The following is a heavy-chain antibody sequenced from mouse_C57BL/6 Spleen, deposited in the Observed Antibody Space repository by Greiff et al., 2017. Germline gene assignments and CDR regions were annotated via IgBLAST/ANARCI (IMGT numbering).Heavy chain of an antibody. CDR1: GYTFTSYG. CDR3: ASGDWFAY. Sequence: QVQLQQSGAELARPGASVKLSCTASGYTFTSYGISWVQQSTGQGLEWIGEIYPRSGNTYYNEKLKGKATLTADKASSTAYMELRSLTSEDSAVYFCASGDWFAYWGQGTLVTVSA. J-gene: IGHJ3*01. V-gene: IGHV1-81*01. CDR2: IYPRSGNT.